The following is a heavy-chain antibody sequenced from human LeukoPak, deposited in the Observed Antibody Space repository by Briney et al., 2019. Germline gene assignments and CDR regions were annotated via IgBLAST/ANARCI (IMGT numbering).Heavy chain of an antibody. Sequence: GGSLRLSCAASGFPFNSYWMSWVRQAPGKGLEWVANIKEDGSEKFYVDSVKGRYTISRDNAKNSLFLQMTSLRAEDTALYYCAPEVWELQGASDIWGQGTMVTVSS. CDR1: GFPFNSYW. D-gene: IGHD1-26*01. CDR3: APEVWELQGASDI. J-gene: IGHJ3*02. V-gene: IGHV3-7*01. CDR2: IKEDGSEK.